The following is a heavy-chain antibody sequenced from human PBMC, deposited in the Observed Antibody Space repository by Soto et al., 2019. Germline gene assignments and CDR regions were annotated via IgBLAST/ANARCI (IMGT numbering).Heavy chain of an antibody. CDR2: IIPILGIA. V-gene: IGHV1-69*10. CDR3: AREVPSGSYPEYFQH. CDR1: GGTFSSYA. Sequence: ASVKVSCKASGGTFSSYAISWVRQAPGQGLEWMGGIIPILGIANYGPKFQGRVTITADKSTSTAYMELSSLRSEDTAVYYCAREVPSGSYPEYFQHWGQGTLVTVSS. J-gene: IGHJ1*01. D-gene: IGHD1-26*01.